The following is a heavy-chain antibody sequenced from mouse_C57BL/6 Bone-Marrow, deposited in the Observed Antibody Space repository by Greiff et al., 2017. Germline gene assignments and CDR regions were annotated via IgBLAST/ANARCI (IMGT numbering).Heavy chain of an antibody. V-gene: IGHV1-43*01. CDR2: INPSTGGT. D-gene: IGHD1-1*01. CDR1: GYSFTGYY. Sequence: VQLQQSGPELVKPGASVKISCKASGYSFTGYYMHWVKQSSEKSLEWIGEINPSTGGTSYNQKFKGKATVTVDKSSSTAYMQLKSLTSEDSAVYYCARDRGSSPFAYWGQGTLVTVSA. CDR3: ARDRGSSPFAY. J-gene: IGHJ3*01.